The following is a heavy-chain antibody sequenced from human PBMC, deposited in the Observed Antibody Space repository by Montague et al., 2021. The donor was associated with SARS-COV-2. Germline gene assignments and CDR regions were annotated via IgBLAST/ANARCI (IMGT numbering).Heavy chain of an antibody. J-gene: IGHJ4*02. CDR2: IDGSGSTI. CDR1: GFTFSDYY. CDR3: ARDAKSIVS. Sequence: SRSLSLSASGFTFSDYYMSWIRQAPGKGLEWLSYIDGSGSTIYYADSVKGRFTISRDNARNSLYLQMNSLRAEDTAVYYCARDAKSIVSWGQGTLVTVSS. V-gene: IGHV3-11*01.